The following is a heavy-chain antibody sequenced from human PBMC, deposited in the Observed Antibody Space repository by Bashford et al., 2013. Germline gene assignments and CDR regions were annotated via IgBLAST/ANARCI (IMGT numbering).Heavy chain of an antibody. D-gene: IGHD3-10*01. CDR2: IYYSGST. V-gene: IGHV4-59*08. CDR1: GGSISSYY. J-gene: IGHJ1*01. CDR3: ARLFGAGSYHFWTT. Sequence: SETLSLTCTVSGGSISSYYWSWIRQPPGKGLEWIGYIYYSGSTNYNPSLKSRVTISVDTSKNQFSLKLSSVTAADTAVYYCARLFGAGSYHFWTTWGQGLPGHRLL.